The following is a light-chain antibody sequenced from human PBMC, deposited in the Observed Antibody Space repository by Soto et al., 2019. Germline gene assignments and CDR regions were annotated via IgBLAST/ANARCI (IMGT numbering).Light chain of an antibody. V-gene: IGKV3-15*01. CDR2: GAS. Sequence: EIVMTQSPATLSVSPGDRATLSCRASQNINSYLAWYQQKPGQAPRLLIYGASTSATGIPARFSGSGSGTEFTLTISSLQSEDFAFYYCQQCNDWPLTTFGPGTKVDLK. CDR1: QNINSY. CDR3: QQCNDWPLTT. J-gene: IGKJ3*01.